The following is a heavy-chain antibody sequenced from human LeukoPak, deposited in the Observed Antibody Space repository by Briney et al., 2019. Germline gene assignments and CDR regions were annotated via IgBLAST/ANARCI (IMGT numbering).Heavy chain of an antibody. CDR2: IYSSDSA. Sequence: GGSLRLSCAASGLTVSSNHMSWVRQAPGKGLEWVSIIYSSDSAYYADSVKGRFTISRDNSKNTLYLQMNSLRAEDTAVYYCATDPTTVTSYWGQGTLVTVSS. V-gene: IGHV3-53*01. CDR3: ATDPTTVTSY. D-gene: IGHD4-17*01. J-gene: IGHJ4*02. CDR1: GLTVSSNH.